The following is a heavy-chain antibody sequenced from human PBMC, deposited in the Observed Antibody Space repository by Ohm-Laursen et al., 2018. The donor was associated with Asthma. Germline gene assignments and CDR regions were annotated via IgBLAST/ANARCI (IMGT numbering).Heavy chain of an antibody. CDR1: AFSLTTRGEG. J-gene: IGHJ3*01. V-gene: IGHV2-5*02. CDR3: ATRHTGTTAGDAFDV. CDR2: IYWDDDK. Sequence: PTQTLTLTCTFSAFSLTTRGEGVAWIRQPPGKALEWLALIYWDDDKRYSPSLESRLTITKDTSKNQVVLTMTNMDPVDTATYYCATRHTGTTAGDAFDVWGQGTLVTVSS. D-gene: IGHD1-1*01.